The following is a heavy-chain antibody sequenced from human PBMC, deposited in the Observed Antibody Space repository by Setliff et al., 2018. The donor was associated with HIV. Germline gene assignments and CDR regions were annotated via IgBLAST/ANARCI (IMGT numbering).Heavy chain of an antibody. CDR3: ARARYIVIRGDAGMDV. J-gene: IGHJ6*02. CDR1: GGSINSGGFY. Sequence: SETLSLTCTVSGGSINSGGFYWVWIRQPALKGLEWIGRIYTSGLTNYNPSLKSRVTISVDTSKNQVSLKLSSVTASDTAVYYCARARYIVIRGDAGMDVWGPGTTVTVSS. CDR2: IYTSGLT. D-gene: IGHD3-10*01. V-gene: IGHV4-61*02.